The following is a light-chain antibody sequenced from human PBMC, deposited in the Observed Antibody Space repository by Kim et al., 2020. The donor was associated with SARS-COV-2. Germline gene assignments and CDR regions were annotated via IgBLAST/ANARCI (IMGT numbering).Light chain of an antibody. CDR3: QTWGTGLWV. Sequence: QPVLTQSPSASASLGASVKLTCTLSSGHSSYAIAWHQQQPEKGPRYLMKLNSDGSHSKGDGIPDRFSGSSSGAERYLTISSLQSEDEADYYCQTWGTGLWVSGVGSQLPVL. CDR1: SGHSSYA. V-gene: IGLV4-69*01. CDR2: LNSDGSH. J-gene: IGLJ3*02.